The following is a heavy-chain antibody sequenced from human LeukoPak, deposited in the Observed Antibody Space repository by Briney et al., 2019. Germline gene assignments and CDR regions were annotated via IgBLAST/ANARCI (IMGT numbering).Heavy chain of an antibody. CDR3: ARHASRYDSSGYYYFDY. CDR2: IYYSGST. Sequence: SETLSLTCTVSGGSISSSYWSWIRQAPGKGLEWIGYIYYSGSTSYNPFLKSRVTISVDTSKNQFSLELTSVTAADTAVYYCARHASRYDSSGYYYFDYWGQGTLVTVSS. CDR1: GGSISSSY. J-gene: IGHJ4*02. V-gene: IGHV4-59*08. D-gene: IGHD3-22*01.